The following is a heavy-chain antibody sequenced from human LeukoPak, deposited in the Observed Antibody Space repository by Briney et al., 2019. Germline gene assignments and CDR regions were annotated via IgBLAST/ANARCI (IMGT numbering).Heavy chain of an antibody. Sequence: GGSLRLSCAASGFTFHDHTMHWVRQGPGKRLEWVALITRDGDVTHYADSVKGRFTISRDNSKNSLFLQMNSVTTEDTALYYCIKDAAYSSSWFGYFDYWGQGTLVTVSS. V-gene: IGHV3-43*01. D-gene: IGHD6-13*01. CDR3: IKDAAYSSSWFGYFDY. J-gene: IGHJ4*02. CDR2: ITRDGDVT. CDR1: GFTFHDHT.